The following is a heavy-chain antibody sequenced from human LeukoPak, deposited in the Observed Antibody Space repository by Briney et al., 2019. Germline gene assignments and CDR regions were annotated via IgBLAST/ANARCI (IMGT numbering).Heavy chain of an antibody. CDR3: ARDHSSKYSSSWYPFDY. Sequence: ASVKVSCKASGYTFTSYGISWVRQAPGQGLEWMGWISAYNGNTNYAQKLQGRVTMTTDTSTSTAYMELRSLRSDDTAVYYCARDHSSKYSSSWYPFDYWGQGTLVTVSS. V-gene: IGHV1-18*01. J-gene: IGHJ4*02. CDR2: ISAYNGNT. CDR1: GYTFTSYG. D-gene: IGHD6-13*01.